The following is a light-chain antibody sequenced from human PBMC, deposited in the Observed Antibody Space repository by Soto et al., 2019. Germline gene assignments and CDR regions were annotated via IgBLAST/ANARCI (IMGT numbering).Light chain of an antibody. J-gene: IGLJ3*02. V-gene: IGLV2-14*01. CDR2: EVS. Sequence: QSALTQPASVSGSPGQSITLSCTGTSSDVGGYNSVSWYQQHPGKAPKLMIYEVSNRTSGVSNRFSGSKSGNTASLTISGLQAEDEADYYCSSYTSSSTTWVFGGGTKLTVL. CDR3: SSYTSSSTTWV. CDR1: SSDVGGYNS.